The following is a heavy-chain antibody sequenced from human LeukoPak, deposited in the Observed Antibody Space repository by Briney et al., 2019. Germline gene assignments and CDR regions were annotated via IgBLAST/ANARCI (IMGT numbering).Heavy chain of an antibody. V-gene: IGHV4-38-2*02. CDR2: IYHSGST. CDR3: ARAIEVGAMTPFDY. Sequence: SETLSLTCTVSGYSIRSDYYWGWIRQPPGKGLEWIGSIYHSGSTYYNPSLKSRVTISVDTSKNQFSLKLSAVTAADTAVYYCARAIEVGAMTPFDYWGQGTLVTVSS. D-gene: IGHD1-26*01. J-gene: IGHJ4*02. CDR1: GYSIRSDYY.